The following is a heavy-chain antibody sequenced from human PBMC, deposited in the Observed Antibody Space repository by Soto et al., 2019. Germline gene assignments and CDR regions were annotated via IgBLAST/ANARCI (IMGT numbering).Heavy chain of an antibody. Sequence: GGSLRLSCAASGFTFSSYGMHWVRQAPGKGLEWVAVISYDGSNKYYADSVKGRFTISRDNSKNTLYLQMNSLRAEDTAVYYRAKVRSYEYYFDYWGQGTLVTVSS. J-gene: IGHJ4*02. CDR3: AKVRSYEYYFDY. D-gene: IGHD5-12*01. V-gene: IGHV3-30*18. CDR1: GFTFSSYG. CDR2: ISYDGSNK.